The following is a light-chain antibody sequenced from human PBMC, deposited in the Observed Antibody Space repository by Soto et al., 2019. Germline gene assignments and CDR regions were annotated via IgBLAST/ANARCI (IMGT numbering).Light chain of an antibody. Sequence: QSVLTQPPSVSGAPGQRVTISCTGSSSNIGAGYDLHWYQQLPGTAPKLLIYGNTNRPSGVPDRFSGSKSGTSASLAITGLQADDEDDYYCHSYDSSLNVGVFGGGTKLTVL. CDR2: GNT. CDR1: SSNIGAGYD. V-gene: IGLV1-40*01. CDR3: HSYDSSLNVGV. J-gene: IGLJ2*01.